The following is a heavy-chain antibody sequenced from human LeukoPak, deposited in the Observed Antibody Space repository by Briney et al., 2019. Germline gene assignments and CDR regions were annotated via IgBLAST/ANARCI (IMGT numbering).Heavy chain of an antibody. CDR2: IYYSGST. CDR1: GGSISSGDYY. V-gene: IGHV4-30-4*01. D-gene: IGHD3-3*01. J-gene: IGHJ5*02. Sequence: SETLSLTCTVSGGSISSGDYYWSWIRQPPGKGLEWIGYIYYSGSTYYNPSLKSRVTISVDTSKTQFSLKLSSVTAADTAVYYCARAGYDFWDNWFDPWGQGTLVTVSS. CDR3: ARAGYDFWDNWFDP.